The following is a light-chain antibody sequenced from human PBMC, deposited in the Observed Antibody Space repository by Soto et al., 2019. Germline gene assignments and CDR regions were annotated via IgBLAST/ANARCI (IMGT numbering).Light chain of an antibody. Sequence: QSALAQPRSVSGSPGQSVTISCTGTSSDVGTYTYVSWYQQHPGKAPKLIIYDVIKRPSGVPDRFSGSKSGNTASLTISGIQAEDEADHYCCSYAGSYTHVFGTGTKVTVL. CDR1: SSDVGTYTY. CDR3: CSYAGSYTHV. J-gene: IGLJ1*01. CDR2: DVI. V-gene: IGLV2-11*01.